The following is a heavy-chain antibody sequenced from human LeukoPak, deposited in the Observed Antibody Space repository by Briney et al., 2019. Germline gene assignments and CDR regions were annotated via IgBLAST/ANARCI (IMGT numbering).Heavy chain of an antibody. D-gene: IGHD5-24*01. CDR3: ARAGGDGYNL. CDR1: GGSISSGGYS. CDR2: IYHSGST. J-gene: IGHJ4*02. Sequence: SETLSLTCAVSGGSISSGGYSWSWIRQPPGKGQEWIGYIYHSGSTYYNPSLKSRVTMSVDTSKNQFSLKLSSVTAADTAVYYCARAGGDGYNLWGQGTLVTVSS. V-gene: IGHV4-30-2*01.